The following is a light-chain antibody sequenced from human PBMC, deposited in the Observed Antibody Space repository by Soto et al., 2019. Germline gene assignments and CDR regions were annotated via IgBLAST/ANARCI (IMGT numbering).Light chain of an antibody. J-gene: IGLJ2*01. Sequence: QSALTQPPSASGSPGQSVTISCTGTSDVGAYSYVSWYQQHPGKAPKLMIYEVSKRPSGVPDRFSGSKSGNTASLTVSGLHAEDEADYYCSSYAGSNNFVVFGGGTKLTV. CDR1: SDVGAYSY. CDR3: SSYAGSNNFVV. V-gene: IGLV2-8*01. CDR2: EVS.